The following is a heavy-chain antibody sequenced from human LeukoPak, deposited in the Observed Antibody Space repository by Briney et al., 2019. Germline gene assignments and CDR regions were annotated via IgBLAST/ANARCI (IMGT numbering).Heavy chain of an antibody. J-gene: IGHJ4*02. CDR1: GFIFSTYS. CDR2: ISARGGST. Sequence: GGSLRLSCAASGFIFSTYSMSWVRQAPGKGLEWVSAISARGGSTFYSDSVRGRFTISRDNAKNTLYLQMNSLRAEDTAVYYCARGAIVGANFDYWGQGTLVTVSS. D-gene: IGHD1-26*01. CDR3: ARGAIVGANFDY. V-gene: IGHV3-23*01.